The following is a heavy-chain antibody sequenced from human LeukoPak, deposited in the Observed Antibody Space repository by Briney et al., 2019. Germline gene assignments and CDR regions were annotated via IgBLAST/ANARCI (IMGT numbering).Heavy chain of an antibody. CDR2: INHSGST. D-gene: IGHD5-24*01. J-gene: IGHJ5*02. V-gene: IGHV4-34*01. Sequence: SETLSLTCAVYGGSFSGYYWSWIRQPSGKGLEWIGEINHSGSTNYNPSLKSRVTISVDTSKNQFSLKLSSVTAADTAVYYCARGVEMATITVWFDPWGQGTLVTVSS. CDR1: GGSFSGYY. CDR3: ARGVEMATITVWFDP.